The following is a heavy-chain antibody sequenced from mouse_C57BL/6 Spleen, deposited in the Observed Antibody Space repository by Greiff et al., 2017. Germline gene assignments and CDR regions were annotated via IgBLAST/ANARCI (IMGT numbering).Heavy chain of an antibody. Sequence: VQLQQSGAELVKPGASVTISCKASGYAFSSYWMNWVKQRPGKGLEWIGQIYPGDGDTNYNGKFKGKATLTADKSSSTAYIQLSSLTSKDSAVYFCAERGGSNLDYWGQGTTLTVSS. D-gene: IGHD1-1*01. CDR2: IYPGDGDT. J-gene: IGHJ2*01. CDR3: AERGGSNLDY. V-gene: IGHV1-80*01. CDR1: GYAFSSYW.